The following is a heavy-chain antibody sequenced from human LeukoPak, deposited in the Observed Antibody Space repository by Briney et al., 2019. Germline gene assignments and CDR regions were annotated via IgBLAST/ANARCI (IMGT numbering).Heavy chain of an antibody. V-gene: IGHV4-59*01. D-gene: IGHD6-13*01. CDR3: ARDPYSSSWYSCAFDI. Sequence: SETLSLTCTVSGGSISSYYWSWIRQPPGKGLEWIGYIYYSGSTNYNPSLKSRVTISVDTSKNQFSLKLSSVTAADTAVYYCARDPYSSSWYSCAFDIWGQGTMVTVSS. CDR2: IYYSGST. J-gene: IGHJ3*02. CDR1: GGSISSYY.